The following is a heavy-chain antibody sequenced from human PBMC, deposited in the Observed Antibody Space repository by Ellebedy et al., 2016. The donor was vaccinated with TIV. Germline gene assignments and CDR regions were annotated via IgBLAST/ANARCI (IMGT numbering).Heavy chain of an antibody. J-gene: IGHJ6*02. D-gene: IGHD3-3*01. CDR2: ISSSSSTI. V-gene: IGHV3-48*02. CDR1: GFTFSSYS. CDR3: ASHYDFWSGYSPTGYGMDV. Sequence: PGGSLTLSCAASGFTFSSYSMNWVRQAPGKGLEWVSYISSSSSTIYYADSVKGRFTISRDNAKNSLYLQMNSLRDEDTAVYYCASHYDFWSGYSPTGYGMDVWGQGTTVTVSS.